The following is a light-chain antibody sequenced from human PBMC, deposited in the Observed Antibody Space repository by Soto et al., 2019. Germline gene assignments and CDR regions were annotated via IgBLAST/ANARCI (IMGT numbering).Light chain of an antibody. CDR3: SSYAGSSNV. CDR2: DVS. V-gene: IGLV2-11*01. J-gene: IGLJ1*01. Sequence: QSALTQPRSVSGPPGQSVTISCTGTSSDVGGYNYVSWYQQHPGKAPKVMIYDVSKRPSGVPDRFSGSKSGNTASLTVSGLQAEDEADYYCSSYAGSSNVFGTGTKVTVL. CDR1: SSDVGGYNY.